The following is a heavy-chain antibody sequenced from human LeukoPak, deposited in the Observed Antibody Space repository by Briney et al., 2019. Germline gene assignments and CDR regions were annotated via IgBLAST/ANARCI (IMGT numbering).Heavy chain of an antibody. CDR2: ISAYNGNT. CDR3: ARRGSGWYSLEDY. Sequence: SVTVSCKASGYTFTTYGITWVRQAPGQGLEWMGWISAYNGNTNYAQKLQGRVTMTTDTSTSTAYMELRSMRSDDTAIYYCARRGSGWYSLEDYWGQGTLVTVSS. V-gene: IGHV1-18*01. CDR1: GYTFTTYG. D-gene: IGHD6-19*01. J-gene: IGHJ4*02.